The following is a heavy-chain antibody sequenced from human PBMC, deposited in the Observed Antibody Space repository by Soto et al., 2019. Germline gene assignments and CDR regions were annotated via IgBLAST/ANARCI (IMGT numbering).Heavy chain of an antibody. CDR1: GFSISSGGYY. CDR3: ARTAMPTVTSGYYYYMDV. D-gene: IGHD4-17*01. J-gene: IGHJ6*03. Sequence: PSETLSLTCPFSGFSISSGGYYWSWIRQHPGKGLEWIGYIYYSGSTYYNPSLKSRVTISVDTSKNQFSLKLSSVTAADTAVYYCARTAMPTVTSGYYYYMDVWGKGTTVTVSS. V-gene: IGHV4-31*03. CDR2: IYYSGST.